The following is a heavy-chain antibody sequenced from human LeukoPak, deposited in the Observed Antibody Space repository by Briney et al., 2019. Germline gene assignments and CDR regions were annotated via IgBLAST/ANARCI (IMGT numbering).Heavy chain of an antibody. J-gene: IGHJ4*02. CDR3: ATRGGSSGTYPY. CDR2: ISTCNGNT. D-gene: IGHD3-10*01. V-gene: IGHV1-18*04. Sequence: GASVKVSCKASGYTFTDYYMHWVRQAPGQGLEWMGWISTCNGNTNYAQKLQGRVTMTTDTSTSTAYMELRSLRSDDTAVYYCATRGGSSGTYPYWGQGTLVTVSS. CDR1: GYTFTDYY.